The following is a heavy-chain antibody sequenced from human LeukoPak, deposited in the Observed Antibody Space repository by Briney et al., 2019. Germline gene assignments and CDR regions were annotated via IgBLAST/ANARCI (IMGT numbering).Heavy chain of an antibody. V-gene: IGHV3-30*03. D-gene: IGHD4-17*01. Sequence: GGSLRLSCAASGFTFSSYAMSWVRQAPGKGLEWVAVISYDGINEYYVDSVKGRFTISRDNSKNSLYLQMESLTIEDTAVYYCGTGRVDYGDYGVVKHWGQGTLVTVSS. J-gene: IGHJ1*01. CDR1: GFTFSSYA. CDR2: ISYDGINE. CDR3: GTGRVDYGDYGVVKH.